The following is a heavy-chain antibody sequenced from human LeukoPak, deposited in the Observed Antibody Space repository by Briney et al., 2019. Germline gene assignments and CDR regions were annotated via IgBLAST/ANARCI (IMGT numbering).Heavy chain of an antibody. J-gene: IGHJ4*02. CDR1: GYTFTSYG. Sequence: ASVKVSCKASGYTFTSYGINWVRQATGQGLEWMGWMNPNSGNTGYAQKFQGRVTITRNTSISTAYMELSSLRSEDTAVYYCARGYDFWSGYYSYWGQGTLVTVSS. D-gene: IGHD3-3*01. CDR3: ARGYDFWSGYYSY. CDR2: MNPNSGNT. V-gene: IGHV1-8*03.